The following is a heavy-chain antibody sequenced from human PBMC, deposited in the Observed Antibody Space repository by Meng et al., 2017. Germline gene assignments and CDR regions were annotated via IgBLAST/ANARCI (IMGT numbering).Heavy chain of an antibody. CDR3: ARSERYVLGFDY. CDR1: GHTFTGYY. J-gene: IGHJ4*02. D-gene: IGHD3-16*01. V-gene: IGHV1-2*06. CDR2: INPNSGGT. Sequence: QGQLVQSGAGGNMPGASVNVSCVASGHTFTGYYLHWVRQAPGQALEWMGRINPNSGGTNYAQKFQGRVTMTRDTSISTAYMELSRLRSDDTAVYYCARSERYVLGFDYWGQGTLVTVSS.